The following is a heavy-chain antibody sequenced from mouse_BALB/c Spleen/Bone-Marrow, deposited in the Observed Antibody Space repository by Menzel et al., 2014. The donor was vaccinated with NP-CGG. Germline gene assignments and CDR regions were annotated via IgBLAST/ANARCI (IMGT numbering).Heavy chain of an antibody. CDR3: ARGYGNYRAGFDY. J-gene: IGHJ3*01. D-gene: IGHD2-1*01. CDR1: GDSITSGY. CDR2: ISYSDST. V-gene: IGHV3-8*02. Sequence: VQLQQSGPSLVKPSQTLSLTCSVTGDSITSGYWNWIRKFPGNKLEYMGYISYSDSTYYNPSLKSRISITRDTSKNQYYLQLNSVTTEDTAAYYCARGYGNYRAGFDYWGQGTLVTVSA.